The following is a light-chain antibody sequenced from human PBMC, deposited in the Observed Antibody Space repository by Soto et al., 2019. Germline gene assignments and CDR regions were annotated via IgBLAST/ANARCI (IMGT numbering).Light chain of an antibody. J-gene: IGLJ1*01. CDR3: SSYAGSNNLRV. Sequence: QSVLTQPPSASGSPGQSVTISCTGTSSDVGGYNYVSWYQQHPGKAPKLMIYEVSKRPSGAPDRFSGSKSGNTASLTVSAVQAEDEDDYYCSSYAGSNNLRVFGTGTKVTVL. CDR1: SSDVGGYNY. V-gene: IGLV2-8*01. CDR2: EVS.